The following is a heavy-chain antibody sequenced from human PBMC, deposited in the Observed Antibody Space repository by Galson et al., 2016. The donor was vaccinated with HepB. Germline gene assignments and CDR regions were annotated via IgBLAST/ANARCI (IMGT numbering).Heavy chain of an antibody. J-gene: IGHJ4*02. Sequence: ADSVKGRFTISRDNSKNTLYLQMSSLGSEDTAVYYCATGYVNTWYVDSWGQGTLVTVSS. D-gene: IGHD1-14*01. V-gene: IGHV3-30*02. CDR3: ATGYVNTWYVDS.